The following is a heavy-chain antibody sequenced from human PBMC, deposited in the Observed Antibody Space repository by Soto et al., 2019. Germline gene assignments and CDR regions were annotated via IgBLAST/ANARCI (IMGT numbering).Heavy chain of an antibody. D-gene: IGHD2-8*02. CDR3: AGRYCTAGICYTNYYYYMDV. CDR1: GFTFSSYG. J-gene: IGHJ6*03. Sequence: EAQLLESGGGLVQPGGSLRLSCAASGFTFSSYGMNWVRQAPGKGLEWVSSITATGGNTYYADSVKGRFTISRDNSKDTRSLQMNSLRAEDTAVYYCAGRYCTAGICYTNYYYYMDVWGKGTTVTVSS. CDR2: ITATGGNT. V-gene: IGHV3-23*01.